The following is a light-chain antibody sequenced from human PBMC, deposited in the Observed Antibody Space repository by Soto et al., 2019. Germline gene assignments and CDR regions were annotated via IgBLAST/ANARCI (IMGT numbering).Light chain of an antibody. J-gene: IGKJ4*01. CDR1: QTVPNNY. CDR2: GAS. CDR3: QQYGASPLT. Sequence: EIVLTQSPGTLSLSAGDGVSLSCRASQTVPNNYLAWYQQKPDQAPRLLIFGASNRATGIPDRFGGSGSGTDFTLSMSRLEPEDFAVYYCQQYGASPLTFGGGARLEVK. V-gene: IGKV3-20*01.